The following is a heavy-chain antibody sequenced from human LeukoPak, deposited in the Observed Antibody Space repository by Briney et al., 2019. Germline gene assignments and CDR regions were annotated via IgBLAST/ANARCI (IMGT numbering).Heavy chain of an antibody. J-gene: IGHJ4*02. Sequence: PGGSLRLSCAAFGSTFTNAWMSWVRQAPGKGLEWVGHIKSKGDGGTTNYVAPVQGRFTILRDDSKNTLYLQMNSLKTEDTAVYYCNIDVPGGSYPFDYWGQGTLVTVSS. CDR3: NIDVPGGSYPFDY. V-gene: IGHV3-15*01. CDR2: IKSKGDGGTT. D-gene: IGHD1-26*01. CDR1: GSTFTNAW.